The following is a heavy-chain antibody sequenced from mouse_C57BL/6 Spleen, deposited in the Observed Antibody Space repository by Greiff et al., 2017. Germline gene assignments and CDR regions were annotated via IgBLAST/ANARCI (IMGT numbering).Heavy chain of an antibody. J-gene: IGHJ2*01. CDR1: GYTFTSYW. D-gene: IGHD2-3*01. V-gene: IGHV1-74*01. CDR3: AIVDGYYDYFDY. CDR2: IYPSDSDT. Sequence: QVQLQQSGAELVKPGASVKVSCKASGYTFTSYWMHWVKQRPGQGLEWIGRIYPSDSDTNYNQKFKGKATLTVDKSSTTAYMQLSSLTSEDSAFYYFAIVDGYYDYFDYWGQGTTLTVSS.